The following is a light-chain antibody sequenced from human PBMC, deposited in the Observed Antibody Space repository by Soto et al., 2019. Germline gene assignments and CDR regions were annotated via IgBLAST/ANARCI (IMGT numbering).Light chain of an antibody. CDR3: QKYNKWPPWT. CDR1: ESVTSS. Sequence: KVMTQSPATPSVSPGGRATLSCRASESVTSSLAWYQQKPGQPPRLLLYAASNRATDVPDRFSGGGSGTEFTLTISGLQSDDFAVYFCQKYNKWPPWTFGHGTKVDIK. V-gene: IGKV3-15*01. J-gene: IGKJ1*01. CDR2: AAS.